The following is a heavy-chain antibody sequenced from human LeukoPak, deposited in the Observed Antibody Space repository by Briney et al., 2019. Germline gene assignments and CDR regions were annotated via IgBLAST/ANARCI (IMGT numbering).Heavy chain of an antibody. CDR1: GFTFSSYG. V-gene: IGHV3-30*18. CDR2: ISYDGSNK. Sequence: GGSLRLSCAASGFTFSSYGMHWVRQAPGKGLERVAVISYDGSNKYYADSVKGRFAISRDNSKNTLYLQMNSLRAEDTAVYYCAKDHGFGYCSSTSCLGGYYYYYGMDVWGQGTTVTVSS. CDR3: AKDHGFGYCSSTSCLGGYYYYYGMDV. J-gene: IGHJ6*02. D-gene: IGHD2-2*03.